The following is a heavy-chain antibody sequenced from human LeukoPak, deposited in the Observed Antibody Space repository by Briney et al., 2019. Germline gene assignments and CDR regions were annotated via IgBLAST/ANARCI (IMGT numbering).Heavy chain of an antibody. Sequence: GESLKISCKGSGYSFTNYWISWVRQMPGKGLEWMGRIDPSDSYTNYSPSFQGHVTISADKSISTAYLQWSSLKASDTAMYYCARTTVPNADQWFDPWGQGALVTVSS. CDR1: GYSFTNYW. CDR3: ARTTVPNADQWFDP. J-gene: IGHJ5*02. V-gene: IGHV5-10-1*01. D-gene: IGHD4-17*01. CDR2: IDPSDSYT.